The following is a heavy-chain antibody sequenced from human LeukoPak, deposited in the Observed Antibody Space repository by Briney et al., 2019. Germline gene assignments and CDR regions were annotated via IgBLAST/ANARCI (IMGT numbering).Heavy chain of an antibody. D-gene: IGHD3-9*01. CDR2: INHSGST. CDR3: ARTILRYFDWLFQEAWFDP. V-gene: IGHV4-34*01. CDR1: GGSFSGYY. Sequence: SETLSLTCAVYGGSFSGYYWSWIRQPPGKGLEWIGEINHSGSTNYNPSLKSRVTISVDTSKNQFSLKLSSVTAADTAVYYCARTILRYFDWLFQEAWFDPWGQGTLVTVSS. J-gene: IGHJ5*02.